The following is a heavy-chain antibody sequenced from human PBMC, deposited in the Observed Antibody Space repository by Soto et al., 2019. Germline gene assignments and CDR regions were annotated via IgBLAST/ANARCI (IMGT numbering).Heavy chain of an antibody. V-gene: IGHV3-15*01. CDR1: GFTFSNAW. J-gene: IGHJ4*02. CDR3: ARLVHI. Sequence: PGGSLRLSCVASGFTFSNAWMNWVRQAPGKGLEWVGHIKSKTDGGTTDYAAPVQGRFTISRDDSKNTLYLEMSSLKTEDTAIYYCARLVHIWGQGTLVTVSS. D-gene: IGHD6-6*01. CDR2: IKSKTDGGTT.